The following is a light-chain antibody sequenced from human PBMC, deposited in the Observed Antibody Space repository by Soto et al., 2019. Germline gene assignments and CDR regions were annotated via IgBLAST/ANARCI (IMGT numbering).Light chain of an antibody. CDR2: AAS. Sequence: EIVVTQSPATLSVSPGERATLSCRASQSVSSNLAWYQQKPGRAPRLLIYAASTRATGVPARFSGSGSGTDFTLTISRLEPEDFAVYYCQQYGSTPSTFGQGTKVDIK. J-gene: IGKJ1*01. CDR1: QSVSSN. V-gene: IGKV3-15*01. CDR3: QQYGSTPST.